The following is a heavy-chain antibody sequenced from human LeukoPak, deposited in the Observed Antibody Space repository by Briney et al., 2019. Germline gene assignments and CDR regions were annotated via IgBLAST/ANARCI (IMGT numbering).Heavy chain of an antibody. Sequence: GGSLRLSCAASGFTFSGSALHWVRQASGKGLEWVGRIRSTANGYATAYAASVKGRFTISRDNAKNSLYLQMNSLRAEDTAVYYCASADSSGLGAFDIWGQGTMVTVSS. CDR3: ASADSSGLGAFDI. D-gene: IGHD3-22*01. CDR2: IRSTANGYAT. CDR1: GFTFSGSA. J-gene: IGHJ3*02. V-gene: IGHV3-73*01.